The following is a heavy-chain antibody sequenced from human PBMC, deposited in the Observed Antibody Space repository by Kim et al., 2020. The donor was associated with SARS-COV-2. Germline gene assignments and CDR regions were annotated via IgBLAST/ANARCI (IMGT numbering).Heavy chain of an antibody. Sequence: DSEQGRFTISRDNSKNTLYLQMNSLRAEDTAVYYCAKDSRYSSSWYLADYWGQGTLVTVSS. CDR3: AKDSRYSSSWYLADY. V-gene: IGHV3-23*01. D-gene: IGHD6-13*01. J-gene: IGHJ4*02.